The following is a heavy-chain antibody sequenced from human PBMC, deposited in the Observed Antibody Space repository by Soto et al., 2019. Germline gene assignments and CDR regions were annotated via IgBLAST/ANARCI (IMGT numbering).Heavy chain of an antibody. Sequence: SVKVSCKASGCTFSSYAISWVRQAPGQGLEWMGGIIPIFGTANYAQKFQGRVTITADESTSTAYMELSSLRSEDTAVYYCARDSFPNDYGDYVDYYYGMDVWGQGTTVTVSS. V-gene: IGHV1-69*13. J-gene: IGHJ6*02. D-gene: IGHD4-17*01. CDR3: ARDSFPNDYGDYVDYYYGMDV. CDR1: GCTFSSYA. CDR2: IIPIFGTA.